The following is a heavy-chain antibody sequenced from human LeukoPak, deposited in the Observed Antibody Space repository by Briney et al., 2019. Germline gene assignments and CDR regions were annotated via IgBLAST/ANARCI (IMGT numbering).Heavy chain of an antibody. CDR2: INPNSGGT. Sequence: ASVKVSCKASGYTFTGYYMHWVRQAPGQGLEWMGWINPNSGGTNYAQKFQGRVTMTRDTSISTAYMELSRLRSDDTAVYYCAGGRKYTSGYRVTELGSGYSDYWGQGTLVTVSS. CDR1: GYTFTGYY. CDR3: AGGRKYTSGYRVTELGSGYSDY. D-gene: IGHD5-18*01. J-gene: IGHJ4*02. V-gene: IGHV1-2*02.